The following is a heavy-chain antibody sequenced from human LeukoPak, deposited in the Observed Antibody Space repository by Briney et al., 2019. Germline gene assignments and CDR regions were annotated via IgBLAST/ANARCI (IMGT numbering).Heavy chain of an antibody. CDR1: GFTFSSYE. J-gene: IGHJ4*02. CDR2: ISSSGSTI. D-gene: IGHD5-24*01. Sequence: GGSLRLSCAASGFTFSSYEMNWVRQAPGKGLEWVSYISSSGSTIYYADSVKGRFTISRDNAKNSLYLQMNSLRAEDTAVYYCAKYRLIWLPAPVFDSWGQGTLVTVSS. V-gene: IGHV3-48*03. CDR3: AKYRLIWLPAPVFDS.